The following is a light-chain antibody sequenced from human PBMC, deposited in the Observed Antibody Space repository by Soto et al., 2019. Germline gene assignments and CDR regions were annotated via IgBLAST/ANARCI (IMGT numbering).Light chain of an antibody. CDR1: QSVSSN. J-gene: IGKJ2*01. CDR2: GAS. Sequence: EIVMTQSPATLSVSPGERATLSCRASQSVSSNFAWYQQKPGQAPRLLIYGASTRATGIPARFSGSWSGTAFTLTISTLQSEDFAVYYCQQYNNWPYTFGQGTKLEIK. V-gene: IGKV3-15*01. CDR3: QQYNNWPYT.